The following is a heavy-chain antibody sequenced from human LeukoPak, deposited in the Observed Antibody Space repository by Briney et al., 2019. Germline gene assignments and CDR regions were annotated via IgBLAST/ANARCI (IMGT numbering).Heavy chain of an antibody. CDR3: AKDSMDCSRNSCYPEYYYYMDV. J-gene: IGHJ6*03. V-gene: IGHV3-30*02. CDR1: GLIVSSNY. D-gene: IGHD2-2*01. Sequence: PGGSLRLSCAASGLIVSSNYMTWVRQAPGKGLEWVAFIRYDGSNKYYADSVKGRFTISRDNSKNTLYLQMNSLRAEDTAVYYCAKDSMDCSRNSCYPEYYYYMDVWGKGSTVTVSS. CDR2: IRYDGSNK.